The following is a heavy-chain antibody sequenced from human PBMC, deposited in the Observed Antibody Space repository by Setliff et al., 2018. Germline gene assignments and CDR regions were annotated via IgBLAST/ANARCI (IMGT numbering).Heavy chain of an antibody. CDR3: ARGRHHDTLSGYIDF. Sequence: SLRLSCAASGFTFSDYYMSWVRQAPGKGLEWVTLISYEGIDKYYADSVKGRFTVSRDNSKNTLYLQMNSLRAEDTAFYYCARGRHHDTLSGYIDFLGQGTLVTVSS. CDR1: GFTFSDYY. J-gene: IGHJ4*02. CDR2: ISYEGIDK. V-gene: IGHV3-30*03. D-gene: IGHD3-9*01.